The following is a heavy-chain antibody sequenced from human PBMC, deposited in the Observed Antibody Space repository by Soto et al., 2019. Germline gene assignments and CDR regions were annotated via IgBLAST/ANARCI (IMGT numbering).Heavy chain of an antibody. Sequence: WETLSLTCTVSCGSISSSSYYWGWIRQPPGKGLEWIGSIYYSGSTYYNPSLKSRVTISVDTSKNQFSLKLSSVTAADTAVYYCARLSSYWFDPWGQGTLVTVSS. CDR3: ARLSSYWFDP. V-gene: IGHV4-39*01. J-gene: IGHJ5*02. CDR1: CGSISSSSYY. D-gene: IGHD6-6*01. CDR2: IYYSGST.